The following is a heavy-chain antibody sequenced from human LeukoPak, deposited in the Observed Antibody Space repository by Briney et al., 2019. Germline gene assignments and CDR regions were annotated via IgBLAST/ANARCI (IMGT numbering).Heavy chain of an antibody. CDR2: ISSSSSTI. V-gene: IGHV3-48*01. J-gene: IGHJ5*02. CDR1: GFPFSTYA. Sequence: GGSLRLSCAASGFPFSTYAMNWVRQAPGKGLEWVSYISSSSSTIYYADSVKGRFTISRDNAKNSLYLQMNSLRAEDTAVYYCARDLYSGSKTTWGQGTLVTVSS. CDR3: ARDLYSGSKTT. D-gene: IGHD1-26*01.